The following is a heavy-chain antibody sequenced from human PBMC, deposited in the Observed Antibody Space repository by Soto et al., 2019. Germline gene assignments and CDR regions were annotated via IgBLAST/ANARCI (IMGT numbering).Heavy chain of an antibody. D-gene: IGHD3-16*01. J-gene: IGHJ1*01. CDR2: IYYSGST. Sequence: XXTLSLRYTVSGGSISSYYWRWIPQPPGKGLEWIGYIYYSGSTNYNPSLKSRVTISVDTSKNQFSLKLSSVTAADTAVYYCARAPSNDYVWSRSYLPWGQGTLVTVSS. CDR3: ARAPSNDYVWSRSYLP. V-gene: IGHV4-59*01. CDR1: GGSISSYY.